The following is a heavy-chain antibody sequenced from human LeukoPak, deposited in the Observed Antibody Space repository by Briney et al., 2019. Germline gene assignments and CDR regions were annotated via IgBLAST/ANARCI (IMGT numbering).Heavy chain of an antibody. V-gene: IGHV4-34*01. D-gene: IGHD3-22*01. CDR1: GGSFSGYY. CDR2: INLSGST. J-gene: IGHJ5*02. CDR3: GRPNPDSSGYYGSFDP. Sequence: PSETLSLTCAVYGGSFSGYYWSWIRQPPGKGLEWIGEINLSGSTNYNPSLKSRVTISVDTSKNQFSLKLNSVTAADTAVYYCGRPNPDSSGYYGSFDPWGQGILVTVSS.